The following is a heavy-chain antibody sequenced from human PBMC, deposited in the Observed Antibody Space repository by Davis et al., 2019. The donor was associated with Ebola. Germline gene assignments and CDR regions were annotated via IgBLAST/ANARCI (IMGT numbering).Heavy chain of an antibody. CDR1: GFTFSSYA. D-gene: IGHD4-11*01. CDR3: ARDNNPYDYSLISAPDYYYYGMDV. CDR2: ISYDGSNK. J-gene: IGHJ6*02. Sequence: GESLKISCAASGFTFSSYAMHWVRQAPGKGLEWVAVISYDGSNKYYADSVKGRFTISRDNSKNTLYLQMNSLRAEDTAVYYCARDNNPYDYSLISAPDYYYYGMDVWGQGTTVTVSS. V-gene: IGHV3-30-3*01.